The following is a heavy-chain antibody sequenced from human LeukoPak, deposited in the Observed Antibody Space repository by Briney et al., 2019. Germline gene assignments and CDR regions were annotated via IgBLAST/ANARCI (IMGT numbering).Heavy chain of an antibody. D-gene: IGHD4-23*01. CDR3: ARAPFIQSDYGGSFDY. CDR1: GGSMRSGYFY. Sequence: SETLSLTCTVSGGSMRSGYFYWSWIRQPAGKGLEWIGRMSNSGSANYSPSLKSRVTISVDTSKNQFSLRLASVTAADMAVYYCARAPFIQSDYGGSFDYWGQGTLVTVSS. V-gene: IGHV4-61*02. J-gene: IGHJ4*02. CDR2: MSNSGSA.